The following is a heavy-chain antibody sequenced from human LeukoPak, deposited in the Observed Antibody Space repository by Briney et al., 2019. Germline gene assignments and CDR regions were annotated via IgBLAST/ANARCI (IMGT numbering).Heavy chain of an antibody. CDR2: ISAYNGNT. V-gene: IGHV1-18*01. CDR1: GYTFTSYG. J-gene: IGHJ4*02. CDR3: ARVASYYYDVLCLDY. D-gene: IGHD3-22*01. Sequence: ASVKVSCKASGYTFTSYGISWVRQAPGQGLEWMGWISAYNGNTNYAQKLQGRVTMTTDTSTSTAYMELRSLRSDDTAVYYCARVASYYYDVLCLDYWGQGTLVTVSS.